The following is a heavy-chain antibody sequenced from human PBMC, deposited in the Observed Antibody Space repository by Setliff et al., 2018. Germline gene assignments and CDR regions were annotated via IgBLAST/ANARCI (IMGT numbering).Heavy chain of an antibody. CDR1: GGSFSGYY. Sequence: SETLSLTCAVYGGSFSGYYWSWIRQPPGKGLEWIGEINHSGSTNYNPSLKSRVTISVDTSKNQFSLKLSSVTAADTAVYYCARGRLRITMIVVVPVQWGYFDYWGQGTLVTVSS. V-gene: IGHV4-34*01. CDR2: INHSGST. D-gene: IGHD3-22*01. J-gene: IGHJ4*02. CDR3: ARGRLRITMIVVVPVQWGYFDY.